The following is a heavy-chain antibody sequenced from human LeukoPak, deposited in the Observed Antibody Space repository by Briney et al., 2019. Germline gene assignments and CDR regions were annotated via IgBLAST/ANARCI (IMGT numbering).Heavy chain of an antibody. V-gene: IGHV3-23*01. CDR2: ISGSGGST. CDR1: GFTFSNYA. CDR3: AKDTTLDFWSGYGPDAFDI. Sequence: GGSLRLSCAASGFTFSNYAMSWVRQAPGKGLEWVSAISGSGGSTYYADSVKGRFTISRDNSKNTLYLQMNSLRAEDTAVYYCAKDTTLDFWSGYGPDAFDIWGQGTMVTVSS. J-gene: IGHJ3*02. D-gene: IGHD3-3*01.